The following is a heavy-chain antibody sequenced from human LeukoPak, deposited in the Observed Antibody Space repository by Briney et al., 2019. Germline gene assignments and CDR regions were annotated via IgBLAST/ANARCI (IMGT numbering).Heavy chain of an antibody. Sequence: SETLSLTCTVSGGSISSSSYYWGWIRQPPGKGLEWIGSIYYSGNTYYNPSLKSRVTIFVDTSKNQFSLKLSSVTTADTAVYYCASIYTAMVSFDYWGQGTLVIVSS. CDR3: ASIYTAMVSFDY. CDR1: GGSISSSSYY. D-gene: IGHD5-18*01. V-gene: IGHV4-39*01. J-gene: IGHJ4*02. CDR2: IYYSGNT.